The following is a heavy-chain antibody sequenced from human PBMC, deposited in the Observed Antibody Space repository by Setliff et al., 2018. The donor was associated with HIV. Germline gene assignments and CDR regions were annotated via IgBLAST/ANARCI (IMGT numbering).Heavy chain of an antibody. D-gene: IGHD2-21*02. J-gene: IGHJ4*02. V-gene: IGHV1-2*02. CDR1: GYTFFEYY. Sequence: ASVKVSCTASGYTFFEYYMFWLRQAPGQGLEWMGWINPYNGATKSAHRFQGRVTVTRDTSITTTYMELTRLTSDDTAIYYCARAPIYCGGDCYLFDYWGQGTLVTVSS. CDR3: ARAPIYCGGDCYLFDY. CDR2: INPYNGAT.